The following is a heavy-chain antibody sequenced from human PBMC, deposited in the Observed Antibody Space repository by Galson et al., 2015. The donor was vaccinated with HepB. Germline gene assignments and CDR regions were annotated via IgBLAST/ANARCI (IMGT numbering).Heavy chain of an antibody. CDR2: IDPSDSYT. Sequence: QSGAEVKKPGESLRISCKGSGYSFTSYWISWVRQMPGKGLEWMGRIDPSDSYTNYSPSFQGHVTISAYKSISTAYLQWSSLKDSDAAMYYCARRDDSSVYSLEDWGQGTLVTVSS. CDR1: GYSFTSYW. J-gene: IGHJ4*02. D-gene: IGHD3-22*01. V-gene: IGHV5-10-1*01. CDR3: ARRDDSSVYSLED.